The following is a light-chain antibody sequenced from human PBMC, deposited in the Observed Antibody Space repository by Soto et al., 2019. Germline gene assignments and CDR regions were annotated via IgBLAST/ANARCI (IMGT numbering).Light chain of an antibody. CDR3: SSYTSSSTLWV. V-gene: IGLV2-14*01. J-gene: IGLJ3*02. CDR2: EVS. Sequence: QSVLTQPASVSGSPGQSITISCTGTSSDVGGYNYVSWYQQHPGKAPKLMIYEVSNRPSGVSNLFSGSKSGNTASLTISGLQAEDEADYYCSSYTSSSTLWVFGGGTKLTVL. CDR1: SSDVGGYNY.